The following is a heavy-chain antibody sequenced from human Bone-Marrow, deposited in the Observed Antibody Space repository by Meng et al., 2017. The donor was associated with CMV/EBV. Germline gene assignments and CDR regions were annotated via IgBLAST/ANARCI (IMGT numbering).Heavy chain of an antibody. V-gene: IGHV4-39*01. Sequence: SETLSLTCTVSGGSISSSSYYWGWIRQPPGMGLEWIGSVYNSGSTYYNPSLKSRVTVSMDTSKNQFSLRLSTMTAADTAVYFCARQGVTTATFDYWGQGTLVTVSS. CDR1: GGSISSSSYY. D-gene: IGHD4-11*01. J-gene: IGHJ4*02. CDR3: ARQGVTTATFDY. CDR2: VYNSGST.